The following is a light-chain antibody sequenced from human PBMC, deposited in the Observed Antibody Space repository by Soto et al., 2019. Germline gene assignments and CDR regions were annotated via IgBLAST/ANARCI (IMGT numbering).Light chain of an antibody. CDR1: QSVSSN. CDR3: QQYNNWPPT. CDR2: GAS. J-gene: IGKJ2*01. V-gene: IGKV3-15*01. Sequence: EIVMTQSPATLSVSPGERATLSCRASQSVSSNLAGYQQQPGQAPRLLIYGASPRATGIPARVSGSGSGIDFTLTISRLQSEECEVYNCQQYNNWPPTFGQGTKLEIK.